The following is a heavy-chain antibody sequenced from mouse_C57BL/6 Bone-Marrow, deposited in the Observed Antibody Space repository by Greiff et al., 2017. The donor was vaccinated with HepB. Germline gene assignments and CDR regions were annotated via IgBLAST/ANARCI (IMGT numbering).Heavy chain of an antibody. CDR3: TGGGTGAMDY. D-gene: IGHD1-1*02. V-gene: IGHV6-3*01. CDR2: IRLKSDNYAT. CDR1: GFTFSNYW. Sequence: EVKVEESGGGLVQPGGSMKLSCVASGFTFSNYWMNWVRQSPEKGLEWVAQIRLKSDNYATHYAESVKGRFTISRDDSKSSVYLQMYNLRAEDTGIYYCTGGGTGAMDYWGQGTSVTVSS. J-gene: IGHJ4*01.